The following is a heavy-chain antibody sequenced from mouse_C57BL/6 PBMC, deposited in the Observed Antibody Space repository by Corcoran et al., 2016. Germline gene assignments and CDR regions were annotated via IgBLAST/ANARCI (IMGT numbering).Heavy chain of an antibody. CDR3: ARHSSGSFDY. J-gene: IGHJ2*01. CDR2: IYPGSGNT. Sequence: QVQLKQSGAERVRPGASGKLSCKASGYTFTDYYINWVKQRPGQGLEWIARIYPGSGNTYYNEKFKGKATLTAEKSSSTAYMQLSSLTSEDSAVYCCARHSSGSFDYWGQGTTLTVSS. CDR1: GYTFTDYY. V-gene: IGHV1-76*01. D-gene: IGHD3-1*01.